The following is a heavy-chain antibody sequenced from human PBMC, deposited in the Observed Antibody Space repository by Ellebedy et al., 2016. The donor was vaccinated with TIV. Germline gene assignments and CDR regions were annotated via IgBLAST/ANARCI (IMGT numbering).Heavy chain of an antibody. CDR2: ISRDGSGT. V-gene: IGHV3-43*01. Sequence: PGGSLRLSCAASGFTFDDYTMHWVRQAPGKGLEWVSVISRDGSGTDYADSVKGRFTISRDNSKNYLYLQMNSLRTEDTALYYCAKDFADWGQGTLVTVSS. CDR1: GFTFDDYT. J-gene: IGHJ4*02. CDR3: AKDFAD.